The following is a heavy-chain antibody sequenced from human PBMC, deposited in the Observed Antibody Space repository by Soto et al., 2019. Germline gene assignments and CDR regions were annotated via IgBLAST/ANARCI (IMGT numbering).Heavy chain of an antibody. J-gene: IGHJ1*01. CDR2: IIPILGIA. D-gene: IGHD2-15*01. Sequence: QVQLVQSGAEVKKPGSSVKVSCKASGGTFSSYTISWVRQAPGQGLEWMGRIIPILGIANYAQKVQGRVTITADKSTSTAYMELSSLRSEDTAVYYCARGVVVVAATTEYCQHWGQGTLVTVSS. CDR3: ARGVVVVAATTEYCQH. CDR1: GGTFSSYT. V-gene: IGHV1-69*02.